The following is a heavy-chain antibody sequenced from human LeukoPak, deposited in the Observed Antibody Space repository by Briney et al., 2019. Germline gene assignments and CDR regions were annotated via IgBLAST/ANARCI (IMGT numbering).Heavy chain of an antibody. Sequence: AGGSLRLSCAASGFTFSSYAMTWVRQAPGKGLEWVSGISGSGGSTYYADSVKGRFTTSRDNSKNTLYLQMNSLRVEDTAVYYCAKDRGRTWVQVANWGQGTLVTVSS. CDR2: ISGSGGST. V-gene: IGHV3-23*01. CDR1: GFTFSSYA. D-gene: IGHD2-15*01. J-gene: IGHJ4*02. CDR3: AKDRGRTWVQVAN.